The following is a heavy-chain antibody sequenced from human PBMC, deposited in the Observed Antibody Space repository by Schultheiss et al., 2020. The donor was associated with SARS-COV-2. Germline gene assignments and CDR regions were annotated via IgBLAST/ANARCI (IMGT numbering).Heavy chain of an antibody. CDR2: IYYSGST. V-gene: IGHV4-31*03. D-gene: IGHD3-10*01. CDR1: GGSISSGGYY. Sequence: SETLSLTCTVSGGSISSGGYYWSWIRQHPGKGLEWIGYIYYSGSTYYNPSLKSRVTISVDTSKNQFSLQLNSVTPEDTAVYYCARVGPPLWTYYYGSGSYGSRWFDPWGQGTLVTVSS. CDR3: ARVGPPLWTYYYGSGSYGSRWFDP. J-gene: IGHJ5*02.